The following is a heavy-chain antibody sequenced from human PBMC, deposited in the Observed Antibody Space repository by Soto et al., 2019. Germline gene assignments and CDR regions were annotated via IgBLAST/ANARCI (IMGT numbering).Heavy chain of an antibody. V-gene: IGHV3-30*18. J-gene: IGHJ4*02. CDR3: AKQYEFGGLEDY. Sequence: QVQLVEAGGGVVQPGTSLRLSCAASGFTFRSHGMHWVRQVPGKGLEWVAAISNDGRRKYYADSVKGRFSISRDNSENTMYLQMNSLRVEDTAMYYCAKQYEFGGLEDYWGQGTLVTVSS. CDR2: ISNDGRRK. CDR1: GFTFRSHG. D-gene: IGHD3-3*01.